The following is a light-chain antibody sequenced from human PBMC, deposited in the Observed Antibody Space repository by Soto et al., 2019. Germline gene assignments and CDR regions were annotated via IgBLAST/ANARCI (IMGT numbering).Light chain of an antibody. Sequence: EIVMTQSPATLSVSPGERATLSCRASQSVYSNLAWYQQKPGQAPRLLIYGASTRATGIPARFSGSGSGTEFTLTISSLQSEYFAVYYCPQYNNWPPWTFGQGTKVEIK. CDR1: QSVYSN. V-gene: IGKV3-15*01. CDR3: PQYNNWPPWT. J-gene: IGKJ1*01. CDR2: GAS.